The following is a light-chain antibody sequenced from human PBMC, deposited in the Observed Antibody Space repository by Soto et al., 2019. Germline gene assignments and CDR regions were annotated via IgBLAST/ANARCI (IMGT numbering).Light chain of an antibody. CDR2: GVS. CDR1: QSVSSNY. V-gene: IGKV3-20*01. CDR3: QQYFTSPRT. J-gene: IGKJ4*01. Sequence: EVVLTQSPGTLSLSPGESATLSCRASQSVSSNYLAWYQQKPGQAPRLLIYGVSTRATGIPDRFSGSGSGTDFSLTISRLEPEDFVLYYCQQYFTSPRTFGGGTKVGIK.